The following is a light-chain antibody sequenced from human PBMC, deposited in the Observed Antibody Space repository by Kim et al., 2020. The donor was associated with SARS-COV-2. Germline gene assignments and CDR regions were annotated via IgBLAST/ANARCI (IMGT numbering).Light chain of an antibody. V-gene: IGLV4-60*03. CDR3: ETWDSNNWV. CDR2: LEGSGSY. J-gene: IGLJ3*02. CDR1: SGNSSYI. Sequence: SVKLTCTLSSGNSSYIIAWHQQQPGKAPRYLMKLEGSGSYNKGSGVPDRFSGSSSGADRYLTISNLQSEDEADYYCETWDSNNWVFGGGTQLTVL.